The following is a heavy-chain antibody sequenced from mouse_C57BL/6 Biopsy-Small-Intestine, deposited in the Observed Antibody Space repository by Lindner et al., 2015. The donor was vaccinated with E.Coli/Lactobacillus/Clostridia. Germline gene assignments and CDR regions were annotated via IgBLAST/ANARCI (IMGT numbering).Heavy chain of an antibody. V-gene: IGHV5-17*01. D-gene: IGHD3-3*01. CDR1: GFTFSDYG. CDR2: LVVAVATI. Sequence: VQLQESGGGLVKPGGSLKLSCAASGFTFSDYGVHWVRPGSREGAWSGLHTLVVAVATIYYVDTVKGRFTISRDNAKNTLFLQMTSLRSEDTAMYYCARRGLDYYAMDYWGQGTSVTVSS. CDR3: ARRGLDYYAMDY. J-gene: IGHJ4*01.